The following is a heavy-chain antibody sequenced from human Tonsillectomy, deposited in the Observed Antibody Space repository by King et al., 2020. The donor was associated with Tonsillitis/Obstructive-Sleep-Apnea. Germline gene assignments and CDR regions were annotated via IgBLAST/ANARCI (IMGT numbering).Heavy chain of an antibody. V-gene: IGHV4-4*02. D-gene: IGHD2-2*01. CDR2: IYHSGST. J-gene: IGHJ3*02. Sequence: QLQESGPGLVKPSGTLSLTCAVSGGSISSSNWWSWVRQPPGKGLEWIGEIYHSGSTNYNPSLKSRVTISVDKSKNQFSLKLSSVTAAATAGYYCARAVVPAAMVGGSAFDIWGQGTMVTVSS. CDR1: GGSISSSNW. CDR3: ARAVVPAAMVGGSAFDI.